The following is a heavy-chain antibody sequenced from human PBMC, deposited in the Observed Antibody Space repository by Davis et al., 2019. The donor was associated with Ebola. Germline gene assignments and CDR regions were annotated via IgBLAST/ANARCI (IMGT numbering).Heavy chain of an antibody. CDR3: AGEVWPSIDY. Sequence: GESLKISCAASGFSFSGYRMHWVRQAPGKGLLWVSRINSDGSSTSYADSVKGRFTISRDNAKNTLYLQMNSLRAEDTAVYYCAGEVWPSIDYWGQGTLVTVSS. V-gene: IGHV3-74*01. D-gene: IGHD2-8*01. CDR2: INSDGSST. J-gene: IGHJ4*02. CDR1: GFSFSGYR.